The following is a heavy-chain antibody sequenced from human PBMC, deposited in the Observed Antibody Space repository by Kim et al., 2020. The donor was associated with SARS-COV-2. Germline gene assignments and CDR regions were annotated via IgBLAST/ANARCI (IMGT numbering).Heavy chain of an antibody. CDR3: ARDASEWLSAAEYFQH. J-gene: IGHJ1*01. V-gene: IGHV3-53*01. D-gene: IGHD6-19*01. Sequence: SVKGRFTTSRDNSKNTLYLQINSLRAEDTAVYYCARDASEWLSAAEYFQHWGQGTLVTVSS.